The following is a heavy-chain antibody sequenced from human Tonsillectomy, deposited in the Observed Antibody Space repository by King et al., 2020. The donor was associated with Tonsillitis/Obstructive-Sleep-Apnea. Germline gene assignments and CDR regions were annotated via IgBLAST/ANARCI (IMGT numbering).Heavy chain of an antibody. J-gene: IGHJ6*03. CDR3: TTAMDYYSYYMDV. Sequence: VQLVESGGGLVKPGGSLRLSCAASGFTFSNAWMSWVRQAPGKGLEWVGRVKSKTDGGTTDYAAPVKGRCTLSRDDSKNTLYLQMNSLKTEDTAVYYCTTAMDYYSYYMDVWGKGTTVTGSS. V-gene: IGHV3-15*01. CDR2: VKSKTDGGTT. CDR1: GFTFSNAW. D-gene: IGHD3-10*01.